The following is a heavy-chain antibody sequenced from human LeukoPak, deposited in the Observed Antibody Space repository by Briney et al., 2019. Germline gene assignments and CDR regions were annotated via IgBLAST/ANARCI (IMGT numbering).Heavy chain of an antibody. CDR3: ARPYNDILNGRYFYYYDMGV. V-gene: IGHV3-74*01. CDR1: GFTFSRYW. D-gene: IGHD3-9*01. J-gene: IGHJ6*02. Sequence: PGGSLRLSCAASGFTFSRYWMHWVRQAPGKGLEWVSRIKSDGSSTTYADSVKGRFTISRDNAKNTLNLQMNSLRAEDTAVYFCARPYNDILNGRYFYYYDMGVWGQGTTVTVSS. CDR2: IKSDGSST.